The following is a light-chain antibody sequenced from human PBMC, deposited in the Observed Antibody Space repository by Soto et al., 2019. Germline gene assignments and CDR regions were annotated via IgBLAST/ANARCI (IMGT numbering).Light chain of an antibody. J-gene: IGKJ3*01. Sequence: EIVLTQSPGTLSLSPGERATLSCRASQSVSSNYLAWYRQTPGQAPRLLISGASSRATGIPDRFSCSGSGTDFTLTLSRLEPEDFAVYYCQLYDSSSVFSFGPGTKVEVK. CDR1: QSVSSNY. CDR3: QLYDSSSVFS. V-gene: IGKV3-20*01. CDR2: GAS.